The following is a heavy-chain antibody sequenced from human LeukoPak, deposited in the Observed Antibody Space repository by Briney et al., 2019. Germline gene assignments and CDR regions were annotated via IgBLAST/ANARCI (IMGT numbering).Heavy chain of an antibody. J-gene: IGHJ4*02. CDR2: IYYSGST. D-gene: IGHD4-23*01. V-gene: IGHV4-39*01. CDR3: ARYNGNATFDY. CDR1: GGSISSEY. Sequence: SETLSLTCTVSGGSISSEYWSWIRQPPGKGLEWIGSIYYSGSTYYNPSLKSRVTISVDTSKNQFSLKLSSVTAADTAVYYCARYNGNATFDYWGQGTLVTVSS.